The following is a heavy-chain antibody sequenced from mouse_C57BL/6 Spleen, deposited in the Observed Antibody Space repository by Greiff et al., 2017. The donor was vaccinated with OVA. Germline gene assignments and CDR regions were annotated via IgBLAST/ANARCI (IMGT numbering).Heavy chain of an antibody. CDR2: INYDGSST. J-gene: IGHJ4*01. CDR1: GFTFSDYY. V-gene: IGHV5-16*01. Sequence: DVMLVESEGGLVQPGSSMKLSCTASGFTFSDYYMAWVRQDPEKGLEWVANINYDGSSTYYLDSLKSRFIISRDNAKNILYLQMSSLKSEDTATYYCAREDDYGAMDYWGQGTSVTVPS. CDR3: AREDDYGAMDY. D-gene: IGHD2-4*01.